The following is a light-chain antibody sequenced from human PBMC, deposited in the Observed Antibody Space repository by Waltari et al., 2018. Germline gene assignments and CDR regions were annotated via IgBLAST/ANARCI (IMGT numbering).Light chain of an antibody. CDR1: QGISTN. Sequence: ETVVTQSPATLSVSPGERATLSCRASQGISTNLAWYQQKPGQAPRPLIHGTINRAPGVPARFSGSGSGTEFTLTISVLQSEDFAVYYCQQYNDWPLTFGGGTKVDIK. CDR2: GTI. CDR3: QQYNDWPLT. V-gene: IGKV3D-15*03. J-gene: IGKJ4*01.